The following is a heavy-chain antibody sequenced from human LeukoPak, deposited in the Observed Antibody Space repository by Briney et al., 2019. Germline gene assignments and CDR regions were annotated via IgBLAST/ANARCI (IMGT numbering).Heavy chain of an antibody. V-gene: IGHV4-39*01. CDR1: GGSISSSSYY. CDR3: ARQSTKYRSGWLFDY. D-gene: IGHD6-19*01. CDR2: VYYSGST. Sequence: SETLSLTCTVSGGSISSSSYYWGWIRQPPAKELEWIGSVYYSGSTYYNPSLKSRVTISVETSKNQFSLNLSSVTAADRAVYYCARQSTKYRSGWLFDYWGQGTLVTVSS. J-gene: IGHJ4*02.